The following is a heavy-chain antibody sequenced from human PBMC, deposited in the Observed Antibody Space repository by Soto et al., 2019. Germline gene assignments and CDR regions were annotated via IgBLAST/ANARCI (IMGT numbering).Heavy chain of an antibody. CDR3: ANNGLSGSYYGFTFGS. D-gene: IGHD1-26*01. J-gene: IGHJ1*01. CDR1: GFIFKNYG. V-gene: IGHV3-30*18. Sequence: QAQLVESWGGVVQPGRSLRLSCAASGFIFKNYGMHWVRQAPGKGLEWVAAISLDGRKKNYADSVKGLFTISRDKSNKTQNPHMTSLSPGGTAVYYCANNGLSGSYYGFTFGSWGQCTVVTVSP. CDR2: ISLDGRKK.